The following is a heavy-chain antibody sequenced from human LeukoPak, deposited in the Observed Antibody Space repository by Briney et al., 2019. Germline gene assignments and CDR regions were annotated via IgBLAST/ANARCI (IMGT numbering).Heavy chain of an antibody. V-gene: IGHV3-30*02. CDR2: IWYDGSDK. CDR1: GFTFSNYW. D-gene: IGHD4-17*01. J-gene: IGHJ6*02. CDR3: AKDRASVTTSLYYYYYGMDV. Sequence: GGSLRLSCVASGFTFSNYWMHWVRQAPGKGLEWVAVIWYDGSDKYYADSVKGRFTISRDNSKNTVYLQMNSLRADDTAVYFCAKDRASVTTSLYYYYYGMDVWGQGTTVTVSS.